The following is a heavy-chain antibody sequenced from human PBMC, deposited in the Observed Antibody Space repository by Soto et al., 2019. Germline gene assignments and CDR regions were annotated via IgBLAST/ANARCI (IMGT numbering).Heavy chain of an antibody. CDR2: INAGNGNT. V-gene: IGHV1-3*01. J-gene: IGHJ4*02. Sequence: ASVKVSWKAAGYAFSNFAIHWVCQAPGQRLEWMGWINAGNGNTKYSQKFQDRVTITRDTSASTAYMELSSLRSEDTAVYYCARDLGGWPDYWGQGTLVTVSS. CDR3: ARDLGGWPDY. CDR1: GYAFSNFA. D-gene: IGHD6-19*01.